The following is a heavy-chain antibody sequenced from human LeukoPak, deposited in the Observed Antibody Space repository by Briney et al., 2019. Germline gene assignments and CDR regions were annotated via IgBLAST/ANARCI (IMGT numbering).Heavy chain of an antibody. CDR3: ARELAYYFDY. CDR1: GFAFGTYA. V-gene: IGHV3-48*03. Sequence: GGPLRLSCAASGFAFGTYAMHWVRQAPGKGLEWVSYISSSGSTIYYADSVKGRFTISRDNAKNSLYLQMNSLRAEDTAVYYCARELAYYFDYWGQGTLVTVSS. J-gene: IGHJ4*02. CDR2: ISSSGSTI. D-gene: IGHD1-1*01.